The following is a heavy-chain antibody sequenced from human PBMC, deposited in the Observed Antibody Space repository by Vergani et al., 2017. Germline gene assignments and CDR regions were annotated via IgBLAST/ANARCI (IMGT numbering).Heavy chain of an antibody. J-gene: IGHJ2*01. CDR1: GFTFDDYG. CDR3: ARALWFGELLNWYFDL. CDR2: INWNGGST. D-gene: IGHD3-10*01. V-gene: IGHV3-20*04. Sequence: EVQLVESEGGVVRPGGSLRLSCAASGFTFDDYGMSWVRQAPGKGLEWVSGINWNGGSTGYADSVKGRFTISRDKAKNSLYLQMNSLRAEDTALYYCARALWFGELLNWYFDLWGRGTLVTVSS.